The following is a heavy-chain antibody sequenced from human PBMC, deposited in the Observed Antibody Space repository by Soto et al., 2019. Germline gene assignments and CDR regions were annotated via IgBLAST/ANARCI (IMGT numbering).Heavy chain of an antibody. CDR2: IWYDGSNK. D-gene: IGHD5-18*01. CDR1: GFTFSSYG. J-gene: IGHJ4*02. CDR3: ARDIKIGVQLWSSLGY. Sequence: QVQLVESGGGVVQPGRSLRLSCAASGFTFSSYGMHWVRQAPGKGLEWVAVIWYDGSNKYYADSVKGRFTISRDNSKNPLYLQMNSLRAEDTAVYYCARDIKIGVQLWSSLGYWGQGTLVTVSS. V-gene: IGHV3-33*01.